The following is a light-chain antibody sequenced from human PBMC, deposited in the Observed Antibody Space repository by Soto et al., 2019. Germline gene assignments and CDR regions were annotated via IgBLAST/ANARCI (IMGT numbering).Light chain of an antibody. Sequence: DMVLTQSSGTLSLSPGERATLSCRASQSVSNNYLAWYQQKPGQAPRLLIYGASNRATGIPDRFSGSGSGTDFTLTISRLEPEDFEVYYCQQYGRSGTFGQGTKVDIK. CDR3: QQYGRSGT. CDR2: GAS. J-gene: IGKJ1*01. CDR1: QSVSNNY. V-gene: IGKV3-20*01.